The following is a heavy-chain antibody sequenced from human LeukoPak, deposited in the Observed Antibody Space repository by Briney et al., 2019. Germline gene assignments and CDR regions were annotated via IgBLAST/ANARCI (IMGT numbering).Heavy chain of an antibody. Sequence: GGSLRLSCAASGFTFDDYAMHWVRQAPGKGLEWVSGISWNSGSIGYADSVKGRFTISRDNAKNSPYLQMNSLRAEDTADYYCLGSNIAAVWGQGTLVTVSS. J-gene: IGHJ4*02. CDR1: GFTFDDYA. D-gene: IGHD6-13*01. CDR3: LGSNIAAV. CDR2: ISWNSGSI. V-gene: IGHV3-9*01.